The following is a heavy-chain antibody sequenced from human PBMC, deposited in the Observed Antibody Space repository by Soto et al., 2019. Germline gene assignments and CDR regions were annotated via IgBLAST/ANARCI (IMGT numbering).Heavy chain of an antibody. CDR2: INPSGGST. CDR3: ASRRVDCSGGSCYWAGAFDI. J-gene: IGHJ3*02. D-gene: IGHD2-15*01. Sequence: ASVKVSCKSSEYTFTDYYIHWVRQAPGQGLEWMGLINPSGGSTSYAQKFQGRVTMTRDTSTSTVYMELSSLRSEDTAVYYCASRRVDCSGGSCYWAGAFDIWGQGTMVTVSS. CDR1: EYTFTDYY. V-gene: IGHV1-46*01.